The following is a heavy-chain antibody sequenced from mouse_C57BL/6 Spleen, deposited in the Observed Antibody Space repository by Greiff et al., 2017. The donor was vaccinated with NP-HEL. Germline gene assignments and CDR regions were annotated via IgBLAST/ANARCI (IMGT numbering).Heavy chain of an antibody. CDR3: ARRGNWEDAMDY. CDR2: IDPSDSYT. Sequence: QVQLKESGAELVKPGASVKLSCKASGYTFTSYWMQWVKQRPGQGLEWIGEIDPSDSYTNYNQKFKGKATLTVDTSSSTAYMQLSSLTSEDSAVYYCARRGNWEDAMDYWGQGTSVTVSS. D-gene: IGHD4-1*01. V-gene: IGHV1-50*01. CDR1: GYTFTSYW. J-gene: IGHJ4*01.